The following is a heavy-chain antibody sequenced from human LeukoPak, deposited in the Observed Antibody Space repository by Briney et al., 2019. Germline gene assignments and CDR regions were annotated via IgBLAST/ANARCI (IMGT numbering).Heavy chain of an antibody. CDR2: INPSGGST. CDR1: GYTFTSYY. V-gene: IGHV1-46*01. Sequence: GASVKVSCKASGYTFTSYYMHWVRQAPGQGLEWMGIINPSGGSTSYAQKFQGRVTMTRDTSTSTAYMELSSLRSEDTAVYYCARRGNFGELLFSPNWFGPWGQGTLVTVSS. CDR3: ARRGNFGELLFSPNWFGP. J-gene: IGHJ5*02. D-gene: IGHD3-10*01.